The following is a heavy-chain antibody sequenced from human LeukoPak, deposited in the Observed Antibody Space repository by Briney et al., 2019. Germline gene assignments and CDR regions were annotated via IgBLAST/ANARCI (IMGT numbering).Heavy chain of an antibody. CDR1: GGSFSGYY. D-gene: IGHD3-10*01. CDR3: ARGSSPALPLDV. Sequence: SETLSLTCAVYGGSFSGYYWSWIRQPPGKGLEWIGEINHSGSTNYNPSLKSRVTISVDTSKNQFSLQLNSVTPEDTAVYYCARGSSPALPLDVWGKGTTVTVSS. CDR2: INHSGST. J-gene: IGHJ6*04. V-gene: IGHV4-34*01.